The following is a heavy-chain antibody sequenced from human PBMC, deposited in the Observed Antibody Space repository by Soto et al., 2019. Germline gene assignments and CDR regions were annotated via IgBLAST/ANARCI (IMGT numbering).Heavy chain of an antibody. Sequence: GGSLRLSCQASGFNFRMYEIHWVRKAPGKGLEWVSYISSSGLTTYYADFAEGRFTISRDNAKDSLYLHLNSLRVGDTAVYYCARYGTRGDWWGLGTQVTVSS. V-gene: IGHV3-48*03. CDR3: ARYGTRGDW. J-gene: IGHJ5*01. CDR2: ISSSGLTT. CDR1: GFNFRMYE. D-gene: IGHD3-10*01.